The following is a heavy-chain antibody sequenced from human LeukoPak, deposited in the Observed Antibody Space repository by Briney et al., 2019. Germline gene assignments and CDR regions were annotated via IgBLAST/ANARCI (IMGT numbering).Heavy chain of an antibody. V-gene: IGHV3-33*06. CDR3: AKLKYYYDSSGYYDY. CDR1: GFTFSSYG. Sequence: GGSLRLSCAASGFTFSSYGMHWVRQAPGKGLEWVAVIWYDGSNKYYADSVKGRFTISRGNSKNTLYLQMNSLRAEDTAVYYCAKLKYYYDSSGYYDYWGQGTLVTVSS. J-gene: IGHJ4*02. D-gene: IGHD3-22*01. CDR2: IWYDGSNK.